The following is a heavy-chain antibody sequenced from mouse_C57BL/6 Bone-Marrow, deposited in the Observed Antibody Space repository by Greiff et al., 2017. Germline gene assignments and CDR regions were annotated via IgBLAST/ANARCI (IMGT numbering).Heavy chain of an antibody. V-gene: IGHV1-63*01. CDR3: ARLEPYYFDY. CDR2: IYPGGGYT. J-gene: IGHJ2*01. CDR1: GYTFTNYW. Sequence: VQRVESGAELVRPGTSVKMSCKASGYTFTNYWIGWAKQRPGHGLEWIGDIYPGGGYTNYNEKFKGKATLTADKSSSTAYMQFSSLTSEDSAIYYCARLEPYYFDYWGQGTTLTVSS.